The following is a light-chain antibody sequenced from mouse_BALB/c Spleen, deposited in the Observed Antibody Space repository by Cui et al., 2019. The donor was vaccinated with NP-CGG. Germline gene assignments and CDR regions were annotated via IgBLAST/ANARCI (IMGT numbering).Light chain of an antibody. CDR2: GTN. J-gene: IGLJ1*01. CDR1: TVSVTTSNY. Sequence: QAVLTQESALTTSPGERVTLPCRSSTVSVTTSNYANWVQEKPDHLFTVLIGGTNNRAPGVPARFSGSLIGDKTALTITGAQTEDEAIYFCALWYSNHWVFGGGTKLTVL. CDR3: ALWYSNHWV. V-gene: IGLV1*01.